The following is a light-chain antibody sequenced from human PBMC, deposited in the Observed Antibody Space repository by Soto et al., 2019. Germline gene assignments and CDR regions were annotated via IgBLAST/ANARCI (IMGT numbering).Light chain of an antibody. CDR2: DAS. V-gene: IGKV3-11*01. J-gene: IGKJ2*01. Sequence: EIVLTQSPATLSLSPGERATLSCRASQSISSFLTWYQHKPGQAPRLPIYDASKRATGIPARFSGSGSGTDFTLTISGLEPEDFGVYYCQQRSNWYTFGPGTKVDIK. CDR3: QQRSNWYT. CDR1: QSISSF.